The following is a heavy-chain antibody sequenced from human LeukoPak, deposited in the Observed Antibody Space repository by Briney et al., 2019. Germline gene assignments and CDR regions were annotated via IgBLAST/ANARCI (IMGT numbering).Heavy chain of an antibody. CDR1: GFTFSSYA. CDR2: IWYDGSNK. J-gene: IGHJ4*02. CDR3: ARDGAQGCSSTSCSFFDY. D-gene: IGHD2-2*01. V-gene: IGHV3-33*08. Sequence: GGSLRLSCAASGFTFSSYAMSWVRQAPGKGLEWVAVIWYDGSNKYYADSVKGRFTISRDNSKNTLYLQMNSLRAEDTAVYYCARDGAQGCSSTSCSFFDYWGQGTLVTVSS.